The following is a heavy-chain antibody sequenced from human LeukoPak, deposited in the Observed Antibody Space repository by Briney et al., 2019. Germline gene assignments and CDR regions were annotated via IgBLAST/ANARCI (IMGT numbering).Heavy chain of an antibody. D-gene: IGHD2-2*01. CDR2: INPNSGDT. Sequence: ASVKVSCKASGYIFTAYYMHWVRQAPGQGLEWMGWINPNSGDTKYEEKFQGRVTMTRDTSITIAYMELTRLRSDDTAVYYCARDLIFGLYQFQDAMDVWGQGTTVTVSS. V-gene: IGHV1-2*02. J-gene: IGHJ6*02. CDR3: ARDLIFGLYQFQDAMDV. CDR1: GYIFTAYY.